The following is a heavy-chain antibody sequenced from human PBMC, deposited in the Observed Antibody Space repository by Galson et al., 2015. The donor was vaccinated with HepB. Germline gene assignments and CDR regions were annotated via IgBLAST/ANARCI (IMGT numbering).Heavy chain of an antibody. CDR1: GGTFSSYT. CDR2: IIPILGIA. CDR3: ARGGSGGTFDY. J-gene: IGHJ4*02. V-gene: IGHV1-69*02. Sequence: SCKASGGTFSSYTISWVRQAPGQGLEWMGRIIPILGIANYAQKFQGRVTITADKSTSTAYMELSSLRSEDTALYYCARGGSGGTFDYWGQGTLVTVSS. D-gene: IGHD3-10*01.